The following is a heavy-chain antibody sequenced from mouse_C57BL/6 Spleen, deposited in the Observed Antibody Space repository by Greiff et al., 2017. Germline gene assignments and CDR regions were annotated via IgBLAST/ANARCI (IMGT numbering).Heavy chain of an antibody. CDR3: AYYDGSSYEYFDV. V-gene: IGHV1-39*01. CDR1: GYSFTDYN. J-gene: IGHJ1*03. CDR2: INPNYGTT. D-gene: IGHD1-1*01. Sequence: EVQLQQSGPELVKPGASVKISCKASGYSFTDYNMNWVKQSNGKSLEWIGVINPNYGTTSYNQKFKGKATLTVDQSSSTAYMQLSSLTSEDSAVYYCAYYDGSSYEYFDVWGTGTTVTVSS.